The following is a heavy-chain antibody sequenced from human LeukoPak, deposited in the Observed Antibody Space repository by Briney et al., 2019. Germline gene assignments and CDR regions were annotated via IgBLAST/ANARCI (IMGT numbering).Heavy chain of an antibody. CDR2: IKSKTDGGTT. Sequence: GGSLRLSCAASGFTFSNAWMSWVRQAPGKGLEWVGRIKSKTDGGTTDYAASVKGRFTISRDDSKNTLYLQMNSLKTEDTAVYYCTTDPLDIVVVPAADIWGQGTMVTVSS. CDR3: TTDPLDIVVVPAADI. J-gene: IGHJ3*02. D-gene: IGHD2-2*01. V-gene: IGHV3-15*01. CDR1: GFTFSNAW.